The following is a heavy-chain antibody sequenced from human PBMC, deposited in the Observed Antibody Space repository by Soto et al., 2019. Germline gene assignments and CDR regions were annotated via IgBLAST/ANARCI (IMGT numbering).Heavy chain of an antibody. Sequence: PSETLSLTCTVSGGSISSGGYYWSWIRQHPGKGLEWIGYIYYSGSTYYNPSLKSRVTLSVDTSKNQFSLKLSSVTAADTAVYYCARVSSMHGGGSYTVTKMERAFDIWGQGTMVTVSS. CDR1: GGSISSGGYY. CDR3: ARVSSMHGGGSYTVTKMERAFDI. D-gene: IGHD2-15*01. V-gene: IGHV4-31*03. J-gene: IGHJ3*02. CDR2: IYYSGST.